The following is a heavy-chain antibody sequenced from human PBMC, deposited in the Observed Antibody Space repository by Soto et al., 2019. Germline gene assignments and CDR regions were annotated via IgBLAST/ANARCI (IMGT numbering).Heavy chain of an antibody. Sequence: VQLVESGGGVVQPGKSLRLSCTTSGFTFSSYAMHWVRQAPGKGLEWVAVLWYDGSNIQYADSVKGRFTISRDNSKSTVYLQMDSLRAEDTAVYYCARDVNDFWSGYLYWGQGTLVTVSS. CDR1: GFTFSSYA. J-gene: IGHJ4*02. CDR3: ARDVNDFWSGYLY. CDR2: LWYDGSNI. V-gene: IGHV3-33*01. D-gene: IGHD3-3*01.